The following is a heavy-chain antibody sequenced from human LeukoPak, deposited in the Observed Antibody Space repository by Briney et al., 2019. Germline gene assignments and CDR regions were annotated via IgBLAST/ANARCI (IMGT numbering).Heavy chain of an antibody. J-gene: IGHJ3*02. CDR3: AREGHYGALDI. D-gene: IGHD3-10*01. CDR2: ISSTTTLI. CDR1: GFSFSHYS. V-gene: IGHV3-48*01. Sequence: GGSLRLSCAASGFSFSHYSMQWVRQAPGKGLEWVSYISSTTTLINYADSVKGRSTISRDNAKSSLYLQMTSLRGEDTALYFCAREGHYGALDIWGQGTMVTVSS.